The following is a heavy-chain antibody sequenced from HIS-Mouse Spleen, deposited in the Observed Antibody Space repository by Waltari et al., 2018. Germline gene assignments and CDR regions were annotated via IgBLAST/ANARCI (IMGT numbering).Heavy chain of an antibody. CDR2: ISYDGSNK. V-gene: IGHV3-30*04. CDR1: GFTFSSYA. J-gene: IGHJ4*02. CDR3: ARAGTLHIVATTFDY. D-gene: IGHD5-12*01. Sequence: QVQLVESGGGVVQPGRSLRLSCAASGFTFSSYAMHWVRQAPGKGLEWVAVISYDGSNKSYADSVKGRFTISRDNSKNTLYLQMNSLRAEDTAVYYCARAGTLHIVATTFDYWGQGTLVTVSS.